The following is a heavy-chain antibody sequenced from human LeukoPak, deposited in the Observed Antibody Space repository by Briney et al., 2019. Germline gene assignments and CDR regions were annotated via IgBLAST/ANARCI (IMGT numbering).Heavy chain of an antibody. CDR3: ARLGPIVATVSHFDY. D-gene: IGHD5-12*01. J-gene: IGHJ4*02. CDR2: INPDGGSA. CDR1: GYTFTNYY. Sequence: SSVKVSCKASGYTFTNYYMHWVRQAPGQGLEWMGIINPDGGSASYAQKFQGRVTMIRDTSTSTVYMELSSLKSDDTAFYYCARLGPIVATVSHFDYWGQGTLVTVSS. V-gene: IGHV1-46*01.